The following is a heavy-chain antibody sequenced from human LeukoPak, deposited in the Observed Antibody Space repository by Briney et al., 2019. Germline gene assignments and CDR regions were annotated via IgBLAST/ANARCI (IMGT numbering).Heavy chain of an antibody. CDR1: GGSFSGYY. V-gene: IGHV4-34*01. CDR3: ARGRQQLVRSRSWNWFDP. D-gene: IGHD6-13*01. CDR2: INHSGST. J-gene: IGHJ5*02. Sequence: ETLSLTCAVYGGSFSGYYWSWIRQPPGKGLEWIGEINHSGSTNYNPSLKSRVTISVDTSKNQFSLKLSSVTAADTAVYYCARGRQQLVRSRSWNWFDPWGQGALVTVSS.